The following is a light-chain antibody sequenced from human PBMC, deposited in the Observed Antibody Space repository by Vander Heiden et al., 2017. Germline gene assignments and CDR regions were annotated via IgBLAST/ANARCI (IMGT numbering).Light chain of an antibody. Sequence: EIVLTQSPATLSLSPGERATLSCRASQSVSSYLAWYQQKPGQAPRLLIYDASNRATGIPARFSGSGSGTDFTLTISSLVTEDFAVYYCQQRSNWPPLTFGGGTKVEIK. CDR3: QQRSNWPPLT. CDR1: QSVSSY. V-gene: IGKV3-11*01. J-gene: IGKJ4*01. CDR2: DAS.